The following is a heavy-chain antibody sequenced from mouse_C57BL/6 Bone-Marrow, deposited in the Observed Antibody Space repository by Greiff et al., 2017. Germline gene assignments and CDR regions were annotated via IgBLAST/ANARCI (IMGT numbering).Heavy chain of an antibody. CDR2: IYPRSGNT. Sequence: VQLQQSGAELARPGASVKLSCKASGYTFTSYGISWVKQRTGQGLEWIGEIYPRSGNTYYNEKFKGKATLTADKSSSTAYMELRRLTSEDSAVYFCARSGAYWGQGTLVTVSA. CDR1: GYTFTSYG. D-gene: IGHD3-1*01. J-gene: IGHJ3*01. V-gene: IGHV1-81*01. CDR3: ARSGAY.